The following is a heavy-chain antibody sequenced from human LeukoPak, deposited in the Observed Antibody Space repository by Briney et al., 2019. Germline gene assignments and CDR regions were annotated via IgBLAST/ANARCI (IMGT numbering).Heavy chain of an antibody. CDR1: GGSITSDY. D-gene: IGHD3-10*01. CDR3: AREGFGELSHFDY. J-gene: IGHJ4*02. CDR2: ISYGGST. V-gene: IGHV4-59*12. Sequence: SETLSLTYSVSGGSITSDYWSWIRQSPGQGLEWIGYISYGGSTYSNPSLKSRVTISVDTSKNQFSLKLSSVTAADTAVYYCAREGFGELSHFDYWGQGTLVTVSS.